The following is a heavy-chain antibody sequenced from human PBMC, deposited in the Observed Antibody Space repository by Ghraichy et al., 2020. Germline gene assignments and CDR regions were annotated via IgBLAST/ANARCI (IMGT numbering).Heavy chain of an antibody. D-gene: IGHD3-22*01. Sequence: GSLNISCKGSGYSFTSYWIGWVRQMPGKGLEWMGIIYPGDSDTRYSPSFQGQVTISADKSISTAYLQWSSLKASDTAMYYCARQRLDSHCFDYWGQGTLVTVSS. CDR1: GYSFTSYW. V-gene: IGHV5-51*01. J-gene: IGHJ4*02. CDR3: ARQRLDSHCFDY. CDR2: IYPGDSDT.